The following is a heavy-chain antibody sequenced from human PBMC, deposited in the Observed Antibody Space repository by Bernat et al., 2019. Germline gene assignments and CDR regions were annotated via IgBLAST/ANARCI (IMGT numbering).Heavy chain of an antibody. CDR1: GYTVTSYG. J-gene: IGHJ6*03. D-gene: IGHD2-2*01. CDR3: ARGEGLYCSSTSCCRYYYYYMDV. V-gene: IGHV1-18*01. Sequence: QVQLVQSGAEVKKPGASVKVSCKASGYTVTSYGISWVRQAPGQGLEWMGWMSAYNGNTNYAQKLQDRVTRTTDTSTSTAYMELRSLRSDDTAVYYCARGEGLYCSSTSCCRYYYYYMDVWDKGSTVTVSS. CDR2: MSAYNGNT.